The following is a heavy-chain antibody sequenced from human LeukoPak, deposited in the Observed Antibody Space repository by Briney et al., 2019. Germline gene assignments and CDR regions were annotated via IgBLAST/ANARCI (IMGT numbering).Heavy chain of an antibody. J-gene: IGHJ5*02. CDR2: ISAYNGNT. Sequence: ASVKVSCKASGYTFTSYGISWVRQAPGQGLEWMGWISAYNGNTNYAQKLQGRVTITTDTSPSTAYMELRSLSSDDTAVYYCALSRYFDWLPLNWFDPWGQGTLVTVSS. CDR3: ALSRYFDWLPLNWFDP. D-gene: IGHD3-9*01. V-gene: IGHV1-18*01. CDR1: GYTFTSYG.